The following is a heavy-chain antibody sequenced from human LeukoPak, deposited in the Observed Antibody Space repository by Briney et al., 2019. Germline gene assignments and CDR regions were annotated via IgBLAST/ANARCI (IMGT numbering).Heavy chain of an antibody. CDR3: ASSQLTYDFWSGRGFFDY. CDR2: INHSGST. D-gene: IGHD3-3*01. CDR1: GGSFSGYY. Sequence: KPSETLSLTCAVYGGSFSGYYWSWIRQPPGKGLEWIGEINHSGSTNYNPSLKSRVTISVDTSKNQFSLKLSSVTAADTAVYYCASSQLTYDFWSGRGFFDYWGQGTLVTVSS. J-gene: IGHJ4*02. V-gene: IGHV4-34*01.